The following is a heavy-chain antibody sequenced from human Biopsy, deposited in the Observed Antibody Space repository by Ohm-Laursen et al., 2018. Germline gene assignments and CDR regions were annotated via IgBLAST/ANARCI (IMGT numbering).Heavy chain of an antibody. J-gene: IGHJ5*02. CDR3: ARFIVPSLHCSNGVCPIRWFDP. D-gene: IGHD2-2*01. Sequence: SDTLSLTCAVYGGTYSGYYWSWIRQPPGKGLEWIGEVHHDGRANYNSSLKSRVTISGDMSKKQFSLKLSGVTAADTAVYYCARFIVPSLHCSNGVCPIRWFDPWGQGTLVTVSS. V-gene: IGHV4-34*01. CDR2: VHHDGRA. CDR1: GGTYSGYY.